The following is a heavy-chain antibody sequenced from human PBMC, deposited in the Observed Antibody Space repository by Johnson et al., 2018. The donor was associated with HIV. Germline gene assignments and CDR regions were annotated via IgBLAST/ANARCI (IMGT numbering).Heavy chain of an antibody. V-gene: IGHV3-74*02. D-gene: IGHD3-10*01. CDR3: AKVDRRGGAFDI. Sequence: VQLVESGGGVVQPGRSLRASCAASGFGFSSYWMHWVRQAPGKGLVWVPRINTDGTSTNYAESVKGRFTISRDNAKNSLYLQMNSLRAEDTAVYYCAKVDRRGGAFDIWGQGTMVTVSS. CDR2: INTDGTST. J-gene: IGHJ3*02. CDR1: GFGFSSYW.